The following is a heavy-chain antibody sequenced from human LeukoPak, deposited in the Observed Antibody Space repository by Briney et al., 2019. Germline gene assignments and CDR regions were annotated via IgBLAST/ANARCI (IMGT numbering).Heavy chain of an antibody. J-gene: IGHJ6*03. V-gene: IGHV4-59*12. CDR2: IYYSGST. Sequence: PSETLSLTCTVSGGSISSYYWSWIRQPPGKGLEWIGYIYYSGSTNYNPSLKSRVTISIDTSKNQFSLKLSSVTAADTAVYYCARDRRWLRESYYYYYMDVWGKGTTVTISS. D-gene: IGHD5-12*01. CDR3: ARDRRWLRESYYYYYMDV. CDR1: GGSISSYY.